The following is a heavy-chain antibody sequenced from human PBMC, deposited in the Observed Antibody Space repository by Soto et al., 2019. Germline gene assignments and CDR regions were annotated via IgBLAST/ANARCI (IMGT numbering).Heavy chain of an antibody. D-gene: IGHD3-9*01. J-gene: IGHJ4*02. CDR2: IYYSGST. CDR3: ASYDILTGCTD. Sequence: SETLSLTCTVSGGSISSYYWSWIRQPPGKGLEWIGYIYYSGSTNYNPSLKSRVTISVDTSKNQFSLKLSSVTAADTAVYYCASYDILTGCTDWGQGTLVTVSS. CDR1: GGSISSYY. V-gene: IGHV4-59*08.